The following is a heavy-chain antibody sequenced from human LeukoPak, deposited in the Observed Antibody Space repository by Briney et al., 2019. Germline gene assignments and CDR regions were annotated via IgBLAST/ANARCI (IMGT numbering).Heavy chain of an antibody. J-gene: IGHJ4*02. D-gene: IGHD3-3*01. Sequence: SESLCLTCTVSGGSISSGGYYLGWIRHHPGNGLEWIGYIYYSGSTYYNPSLKSRVTISVDTSKNQFSLKLSSVTAADTAVYYCARFLDFWSGYSSFDYWGQGTLVTVSS. CDR1: GGSISSGGYY. CDR2: IYYSGST. V-gene: IGHV4-31*02. CDR3: ARFLDFWSGYSSFDY.